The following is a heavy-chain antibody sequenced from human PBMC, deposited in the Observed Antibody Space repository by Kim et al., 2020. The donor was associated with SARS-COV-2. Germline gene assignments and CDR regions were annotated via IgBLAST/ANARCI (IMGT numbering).Heavy chain of an antibody. J-gene: IGHJ1*01. D-gene: IGHD2-2*01. Sequence: YHPDTVKGRYTISRNNSKNTLYLQMNSLRPHDTAVYYCATGDQLLLELQRWVHGTLVTVSS. CDR3: ATGDQLLLELQR. V-gene: IGHV3-66*01.